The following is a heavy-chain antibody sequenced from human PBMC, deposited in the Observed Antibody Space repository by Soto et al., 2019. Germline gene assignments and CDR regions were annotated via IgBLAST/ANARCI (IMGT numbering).Heavy chain of an antibody. Sequence: PSETLSLTCTVSGGSISSGAYYWGWIRQHPGKGLEWIGYISHRGTAYHTPSLKSRVSLSVDPSKSQFSLNVTSLTAADTAVYYCARVSATGTRWFDPWGPGTLVTVSS. CDR3: ARVSATGTRWFDP. CDR2: ISHRGTA. V-gene: IGHV4-31*03. D-gene: IGHD6-13*01. J-gene: IGHJ5*02. CDR1: GGSISSGAYY.